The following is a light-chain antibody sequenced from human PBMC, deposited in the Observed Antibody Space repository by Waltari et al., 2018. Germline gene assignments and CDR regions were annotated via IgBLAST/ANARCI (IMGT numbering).Light chain of an antibody. CDR3: QQYYSYPPT. CDR2: AGS. J-gene: IGKJ4*01. CDR1: QGISSY. V-gene: IGKV1-8*01. Sequence: AIRITQSPSSLSASTGDRVTITCRASQGISSYLAWYQQKPGKAPKLLIYAGSTLQSGVPSRFSGSGSGTDFTLTISCLQSEDFATYYCQQYYSYPPTFGGGTKVEIK.